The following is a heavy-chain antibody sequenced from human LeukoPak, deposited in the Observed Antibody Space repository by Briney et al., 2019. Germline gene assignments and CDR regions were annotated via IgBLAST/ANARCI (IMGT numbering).Heavy chain of an antibody. CDR3: ARDRNDFWNGYYTGTDY. J-gene: IGHJ4*02. CDR1: GVSISSSRYY. Sequence: SETLSLTCTVSGVSISSSRYYWGWIRQPPGKGLEWIWTIYYSGSTYYNPSLRSRVSISVDTSRNQFSLRLSSVTAADTAVYYCARDRNDFWNGYYTGTDYWGQGTLVTVSS. V-gene: IGHV4-39*02. D-gene: IGHD3-3*01. CDR2: IYYSGST.